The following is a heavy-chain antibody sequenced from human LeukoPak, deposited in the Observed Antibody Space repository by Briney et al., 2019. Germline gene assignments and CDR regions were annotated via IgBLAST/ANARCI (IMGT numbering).Heavy chain of an antibody. V-gene: IGHV4-59*01. D-gene: IGHD3-10*01. CDR2: IYYSGST. CDR1: GGSISSYY. J-gene: IGHJ4*02. Sequence: PSETLSLTCTVSGGSISSYYWSWIRQPPGKGLEWIGYIYYSGSTNYNPSLKSRVTISVDTSKNQFSLKLSSVTAADTAVYYCVTSGDRITMVRGVDPYYFDYWGQGTLVTVSS. CDR3: VTSGDRITMVRGVDPYYFDY.